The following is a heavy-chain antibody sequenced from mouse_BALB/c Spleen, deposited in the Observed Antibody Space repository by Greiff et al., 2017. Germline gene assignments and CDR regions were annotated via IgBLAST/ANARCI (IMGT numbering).Heavy chain of an antibody. CDR3: ARFGKGYAMDY. V-gene: IGHV5-9*03. CDR1: GFTFSSYT. D-gene: IGHD2-1*01. CDR2: ISSGGGNT. Sequence: EVQVVESGGGLVKPGGSLKLSCAASGFTFSSYTMSWVRQTPEKRLEWVATISSGGGNTYYPDSVKGRFTISRDNAKNNLYLQMSSLRSEDTALYYCARFGKGYAMDYWGKEPQSPSPQ. J-gene: IGHJ4*01.